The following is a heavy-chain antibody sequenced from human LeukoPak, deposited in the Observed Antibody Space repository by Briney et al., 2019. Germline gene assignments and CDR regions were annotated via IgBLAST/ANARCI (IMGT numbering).Heavy chain of an antibody. D-gene: IGHD2-15*01. V-gene: IGHV3-23*01. CDR1: GLTFSNYA. CDR3: AKMRPRYCSGGSCDVDWFDP. J-gene: IGHJ5*02. Sequence: GGSLRLSCAASGLTFSNYAMSWVRQAPGKGLEWVSAISGSGDSTYYADSVKGRFTISRDNSKNTLFLQMNSLRAEDTAVYYRAKMRPRYCSGGSCDVDWFDPWGQGTLVTVSS. CDR2: ISGSGDST.